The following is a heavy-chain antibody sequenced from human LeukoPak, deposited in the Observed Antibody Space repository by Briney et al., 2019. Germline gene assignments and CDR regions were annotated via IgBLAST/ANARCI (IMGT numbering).Heavy chain of an antibody. D-gene: IGHD1-26*01. V-gene: IGHV1-69*04. CDR3: ARVWGDYGYGMDV. J-gene: IGHJ6*02. Sequence: GASVKVSCKASGGTFSSYAISWVRQAPGQGLEWMGRIIPILGIANYAQKFQGRVTITADKSTSTAYMELSSLRSEDTAVYYCARVWGDYGYGMDVWGQGTTVTVSS. CDR1: GGTFSSYA. CDR2: IIPILGIA.